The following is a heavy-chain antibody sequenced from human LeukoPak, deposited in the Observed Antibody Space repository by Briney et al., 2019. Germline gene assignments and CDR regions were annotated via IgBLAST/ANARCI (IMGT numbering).Heavy chain of an antibody. CDR1: GGSFSGYY. CDR2: INHSGST. Sequence: PSETLSLTCAVYGGSFSGYYWSWIRQPPGKGLEWIGEINHSGSTNYNPSLKSRVTISVDTSKNQFSLKLSSVTAADTAVYYCARLGWFREFPRSDPWGQGTLVTVSS. V-gene: IGHV4-34*01. D-gene: IGHD3-10*01. J-gene: IGHJ5*02. CDR3: ARLGWFREFPRSDP.